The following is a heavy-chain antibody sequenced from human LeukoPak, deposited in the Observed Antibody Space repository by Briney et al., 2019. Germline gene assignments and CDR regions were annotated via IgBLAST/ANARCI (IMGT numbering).Heavy chain of an antibody. J-gene: IGHJ3*02. CDR1: GFTFSSYG. D-gene: IGHD1-26*01. CDR2: IRYDGSNK. V-gene: IGHV3-30*02. Sequence: GGSLRLSCAASGFTFSSYGMHWVRQAPGKGLEWVAFIRYDGSNKYYADSVKGRFTISRDNSKNTLYLQVNSLRAEDTAVYYCAKSLSSGSYLNALDIWGQGTMVTVSS. CDR3: AKSLSSGSYLNALDI.